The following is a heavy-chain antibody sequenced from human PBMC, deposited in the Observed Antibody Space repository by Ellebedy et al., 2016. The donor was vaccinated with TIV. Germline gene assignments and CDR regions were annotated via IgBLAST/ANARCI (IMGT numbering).Heavy chain of an antibody. CDR1: GFSFSRYA. CDR3: AKSQEGATYFDY. Sequence: GESLKISCAASGFSFSRYAMSWVRQAPGKGLEWVSIISGSGGNTYHADSVKGRLTISRDDSKNKLYLQMNSLKAEDTAVYYCAKSQEGATYFDYWGQGTLVTVSS. V-gene: IGHV3-23*01. CDR2: ISGSGGNT. J-gene: IGHJ4*02. D-gene: IGHD1-26*01.